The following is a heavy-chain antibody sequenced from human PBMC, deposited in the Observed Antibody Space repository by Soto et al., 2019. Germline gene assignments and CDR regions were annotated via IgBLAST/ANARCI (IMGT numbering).Heavy chain of an antibody. CDR3: ARGGRRELKYYFGY. V-gene: IGHV4-34*01. CDR1: GGSFSGYY. J-gene: IGHJ4*02. D-gene: IGHD3-10*01. Sequence: SETLSLTCAVYGGSFSGYYWSWIRQPRGKGLEWIGEINHSGSTNYNPSLKSRVTISVDTSKNQFSLKLSSVTAADTAVYYCARGGRRELKYYFGYWGQGTLVSVSS. CDR2: INHSGST.